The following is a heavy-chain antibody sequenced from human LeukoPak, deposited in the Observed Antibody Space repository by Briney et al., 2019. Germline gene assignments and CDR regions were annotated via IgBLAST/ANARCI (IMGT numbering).Heavy chain of an antibody. J-gene: IGHJ5*02. V-gene: IGHV3-23*01. Sequence: PGGSLRLSCAASEFTFSNYAMGWVRQAPGKGLEWVSLISRSGANTNYADSVKGRFTISRDNSKNTLYLQMNSLRAEDTAVYYRARGGEYQLLIYPESWGQGTLVTVSS. D-gene: IGHD2-2*01. CDR2: ISRSGANT. CDR1: EFTFSNYA. CDR3: ARGGEYQLLIYPES.